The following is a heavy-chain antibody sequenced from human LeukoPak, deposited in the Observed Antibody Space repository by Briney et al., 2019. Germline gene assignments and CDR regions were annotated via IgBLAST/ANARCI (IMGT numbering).Heavy chain of an antibody. CDR3: ARRLTQYDCFDP. D-gene: IGHD2-2*01. CDR2: TYYRSTWYN. CDR1: GDSVSSNSVT. J-gene: IGHJ5*02. V-gene: IGHV6-1*01. Sequence: SQTLSLTCAISGDSVSSNSVTWNWIRQSPSRGLEWLGRTYYRSTWYNDYAVSVRGRITVNPDTSKNQFSLHQNSVTPEDTAVYYCARRLTQYDCFDPWGQGILVTVSS.